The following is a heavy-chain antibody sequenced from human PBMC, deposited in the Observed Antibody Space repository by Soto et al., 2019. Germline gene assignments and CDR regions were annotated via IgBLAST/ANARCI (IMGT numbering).Heavy chain of an antibody. CDR2: IKTDGSVT. Sequence: EVQLVESGGGLLQPGGSLRLSCAASGFTFSTYWMHWVRQAPGKGLLWVSRIKTDGSVTTYAHSVKGRFTISRDNAKNPLDLHITTLRAEDTAVYYCARDLGGSHDYCGRGTLVTVSS. CDR1: GFTFSTYW. CDR3: ARDLGGSHDY. J-gene: IGHJ4*01. D-gene: IGHD3-16*01. V-gene: IGHV3-74*01.